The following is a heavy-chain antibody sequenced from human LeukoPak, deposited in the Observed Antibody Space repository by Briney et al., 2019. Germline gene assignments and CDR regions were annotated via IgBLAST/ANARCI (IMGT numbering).Heavy chain of an antibody. D-gene: IGHD1-26*01. V-gene: IGHV3-21*01. CDR2: ISSSSSYI. CDR3: ARDRVGATLDY. Sequence: GGSLRLSCAASGFTFSSYSMNWVRQAPGKGLEWVSSISSSSSYIYYADSVRGRFTISRDNAKNSLYLQMNSLRAEDTAVYYCARDRVGATLDYWGQGTLVTVSS. CDR1: GFTFSSYS. J-gene: IGHJ4*02.